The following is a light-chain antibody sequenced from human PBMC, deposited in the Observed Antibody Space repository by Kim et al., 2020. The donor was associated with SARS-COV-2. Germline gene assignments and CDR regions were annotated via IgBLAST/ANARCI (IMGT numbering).Light chain of an antibody. CDR1: NNDVGSQG. CDR3: SAWDSRLTVWV. CDR2: RNN. J-gene: IGLJ3*02. Sequence: QTATRTCTGNNNDVGSQGATWLQQHQGHPPKLLSYRNNDRPSGISERFSASRSGDTASLTISGLQPEDEADYYCSAWDSRLTVWVFGGGTQLTVL. V-gene: IGLV10-54*04.